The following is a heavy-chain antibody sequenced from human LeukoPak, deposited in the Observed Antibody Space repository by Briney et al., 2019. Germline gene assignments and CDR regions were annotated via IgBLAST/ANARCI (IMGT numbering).Heavy chain of an antibody. Sequence: SETLSLTCSVSGFSFASYSCHCGRQPPGEGVEDLAAIASAGTTYFTPSLKCRLSISDARSKSQCSLNLSSVTAADTAVYYCARSSGWWALDYWGQGTLVAVSS. CDR3: ARSSGWWALDY. J-gene: IGHJ4*02. CDR2: IASAGTT. CDR1: GFSFASYS. D-gene: IGHD6-13*01. V-gene: IGHV4-39*07.